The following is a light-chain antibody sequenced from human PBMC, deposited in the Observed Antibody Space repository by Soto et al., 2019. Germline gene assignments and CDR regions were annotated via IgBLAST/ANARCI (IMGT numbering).Light chain of an antibody. V-gene: IGLV2-14*03. Sequence: QSALTQPASVSESPGQSITISCTGTSSDVGNYNYVSWYQQHPGKAPNLIIFGVSNRPSGVSNRFSGSKSGNAASLTISGLQAEDEADYYCSSYTNSGTLVVFGGGTKVTVL. J-gene: IGLJ3*02. CDR1: SSDVGNYNY. CDR2: GVS. CDR3: SSYTNSGTLVV.